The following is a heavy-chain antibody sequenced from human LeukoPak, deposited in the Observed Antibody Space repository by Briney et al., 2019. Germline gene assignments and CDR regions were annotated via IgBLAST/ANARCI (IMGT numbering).Heavy chain of an antibody. CDR2: INWNGGST. Sequence: GGSLRLSCAASGFTFDDYGMSWVRQAPGKGLEWVSGINWNGGSTGYADSVKGRFTISRDNAKNSLYLQMNSLRAEDTAVYYCARGFPPRMYYDASGYYSYYFDYWGQGTLVTVSS. J-gene: IGHJ4*02. CDR1: GFTFDDYG. CDR3: ARGFPPRMYYDASGYYSYYFDY. V-gene: IGHV3-20*04. D-gene: IGHD3-22*01.